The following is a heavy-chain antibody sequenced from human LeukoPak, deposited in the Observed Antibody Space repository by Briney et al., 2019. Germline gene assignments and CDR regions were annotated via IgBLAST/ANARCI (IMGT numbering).Heavy chain of an antibody. CDR1: GLTFSSYS. J-gene: IGHJ4*02. CDR3: AKVEILPTWGFDH. Sequence: GGSLRLSCAASGLTFSSYSMNWVRQAPGKGLEWVSSISSSSSYIYYADSVKGRFTISRDNAKNSLYLQMNSLRAEDTAQYYCAKVEILPTWGFDHWGQGILVTASS. CDR2: ISSSSSYI. D-gene: IGHD3-9*01. V-gene: IGHV3-21*04.